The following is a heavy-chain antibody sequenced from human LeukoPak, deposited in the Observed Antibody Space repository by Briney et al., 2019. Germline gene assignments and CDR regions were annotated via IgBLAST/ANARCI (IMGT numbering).Heavy chain of an antibody. V-gene: IGHV3-11*01. J-gene: IGHJ5*02. Sequence: KSGGSLRLSCAASGFTFNDYYMSWIRQAPGKGLEWLSYINIGGTHTHYADSVKGRFTISRDNAKKSLYLEMNNLRAEDTAVYYCATDGAGFDTWGQGVLVTVSS. CDR3: ATDGAGFDT. CDR1: GFTFNDYY. CDR2: INIGGTHT.